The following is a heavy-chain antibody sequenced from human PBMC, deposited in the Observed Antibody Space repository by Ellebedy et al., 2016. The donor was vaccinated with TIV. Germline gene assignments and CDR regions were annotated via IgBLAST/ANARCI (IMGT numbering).Heavy chain of an antibody. J-gene: IGHJ4*02. CDR2: ISNTGSRT. Sequence: PGGSLRLSCAASGFTFSSYAMSWVRQAPGKGLEWVSTISNTGSRTYYADSVKGRFTISRDDAKNSLSLHMNSLRAEDTAVYYCARTRGYNYGYSDYWGQGTLVTVSS. CDR1: GFTFSSYA. V-gene: IGHV3-23*01. CDR3: ARTRGYNYGYSDY. D-gene: IGHD5-18*01.